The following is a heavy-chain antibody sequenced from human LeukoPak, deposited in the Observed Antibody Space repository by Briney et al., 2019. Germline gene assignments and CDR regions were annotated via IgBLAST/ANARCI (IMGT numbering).Heavy chain of an antibody. CDR2: IIPIFGTA. Sequence: EASVKVSCKASGGTFSSYAISWVRQAPGQGLEWMGGIIPIFGTANYAQKFQGRVTITADESTSTAYMELSSLRSEDTAVYYCASPTYCSSTSCCDRWFDPWGQGILVTASS. V-gene: IGHV1-69*13. CDR1: GGTFSSYA. D-gene: IGHD2-2*01. J-gene: IGHJ5*02. CDR3: ASPTYCSSTSCCDRWFDP.